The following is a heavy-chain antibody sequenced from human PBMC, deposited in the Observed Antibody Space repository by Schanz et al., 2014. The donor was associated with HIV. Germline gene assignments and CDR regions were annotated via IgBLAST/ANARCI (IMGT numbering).Heavy chain of an antibody. D-gene: IGHD3-16*01. CDR2: ISGSGDNT. CDR1: GFIFNSYA. J-gene: IGHJ4*02. Sequence: VQLVESGGGLVQPGGSLRLSCAASGFIFNSYAMSWVRQAPGKGLDRVSTISGSGDNTFYADSVKGRFTISRDSSKNTLYLQMNSLRAEDTAVYYCAKTIIPTDWAPYTYSFDYWGQGTLVTVSS. V-gene: IGHV3-23*04. CDR3: AKTIIPTDWAPYTYSFDY.